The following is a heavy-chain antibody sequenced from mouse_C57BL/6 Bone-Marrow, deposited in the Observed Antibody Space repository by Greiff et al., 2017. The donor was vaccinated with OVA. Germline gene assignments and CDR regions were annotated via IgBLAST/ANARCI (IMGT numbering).Heavy chain of an antibody. D-gene: IGHD1-1*01. CDR2: IDPNSGGP. CDR1: GYPFTSYW. CDR3: ARYSSSCVGWYFDV. J-gene: IGHJ1*03. V-gene: IGHV1-72*01. Sequence: VQLQQPGAELVKPGASVKLSCKASGYPFTSYWMHWVKQRPGRGLEWIGSIDPNSGGPQYHEKFKSKATLTVDKPSSTAYMQLSSLTSEDSAVYWCARYSSSCVGWYFDVWGTGTTVTVSS.